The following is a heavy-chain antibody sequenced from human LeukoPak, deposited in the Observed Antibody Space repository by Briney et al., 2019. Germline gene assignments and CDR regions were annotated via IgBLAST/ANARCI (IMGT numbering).Heavy chain of an antibody. CDR2: INHNGNVN. D-gene: IGHD6-19*01. V-gene: IGHV3-7*03. CDR1: GYTFSSYW. CDR3: AKDNRRHYTSGPNPDSLH. Sequence: GGSLRLSCAASGYTFSSYWMNWARQAPGKGLEWVASINHNGNVNYYVDSVKGRFTISRDNAKNSLYLQMNSLRVEDTAFYYCAKDNRRHYTSGPNPDSLHWGQGALVTVSS. J-gene: IGHJ4*02.